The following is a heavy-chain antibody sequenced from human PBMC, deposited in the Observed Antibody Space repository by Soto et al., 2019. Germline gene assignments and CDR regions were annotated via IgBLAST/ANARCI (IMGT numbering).Heavy chain of an antibody. CDR3: TTDPSPRSSHYYGSGSSNWFDP. D-gene: IGHD3-10*01. V-gene: IGHV3-15*01. Sequence: GGSLRLSCAASGFTFSNAWMSWVRQAPGKGMEWVGRIKSKTDGWTTDYAAPVKGRFTISRDESKNTLYLQMNSLKAEDTAVYYCTTDPSPRSSHYYGSGSSNWFDPWGQGTLVTVSS. J-gene: IGHJ5*02. CDR1: GFTFSNAW. CDR2: IKSKTDGWTT.